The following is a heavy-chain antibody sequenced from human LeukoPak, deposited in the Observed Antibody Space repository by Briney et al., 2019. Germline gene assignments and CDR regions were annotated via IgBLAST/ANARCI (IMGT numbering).Heavy chain of an antibody. CDR3: ARGPPRGNYYMDV. CDR1: GFTFSSFD. Sequence: GGSLRLSCAASGFTFSSFDMHCVRQPTGQGLEWVSTIGTASDTYYPGSVEGRFTLSRDNAKNSLYLQMNSLTAGDTAVYYCARGPPRGNYYMDVWGKGTTVTVSS. V-gene: IGHV3-13*01. D-gene: IGHD1-1*01. J-gene: IGHJ6*03. CDR2: IGTASDT.